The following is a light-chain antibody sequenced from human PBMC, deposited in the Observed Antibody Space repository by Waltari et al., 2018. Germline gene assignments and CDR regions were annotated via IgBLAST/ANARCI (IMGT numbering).Light chain of an antibody. CDR3: SSYTSSSTLV. J-gene: IGLJ2*01. V-gene: IGLV2-14*01. CDR2: DVS. CDR1: SSDVGGYNY. Sequence: QSALTQPASVSGSPGQAITISCTGTSSDVGGYNYVSWDQQHPGKAPTPMIYDVSNRPSGVSNRFTGSKSGNTESLTISGLQAEDEADYYCSSYTSSSTLVFGGGIKLTVL.